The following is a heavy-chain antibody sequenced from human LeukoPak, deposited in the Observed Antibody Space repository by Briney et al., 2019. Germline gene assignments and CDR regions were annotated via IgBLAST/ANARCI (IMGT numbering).Heavy chain of an antibody. CDR1: GGSISSGGYS. CDR3: AREGHDYGGLFDY. V-gene: IGHV4-31*03. Sequence: PSETLSLTCTVSGGSISSGGYSWSWVRQHPGKGLGWIGYIYYSGSTYYNPSLKSRVTISVDTSKNQFSLKLSSVTAADTAVYYCAREGHDYGGLFDYWGQGTLVTVSS. J-gene: IGHJ4*02. CDR2: IYYSGST. D-gene: IGHD4-23*01.